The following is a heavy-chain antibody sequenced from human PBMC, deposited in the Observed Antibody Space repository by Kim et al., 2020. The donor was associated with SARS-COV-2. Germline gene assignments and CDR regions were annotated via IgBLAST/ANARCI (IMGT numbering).Heavy chain of an antibody. J-gene: IGHJ3*02. D-gene: IGHD1-1*01. CDR2: ISGNGRGT. Sequence: GGSLRLSCAASGFSFNSYEMSWVRQAPGKGLEWVSYISGNGRGTHYADSVKGRFTISRDNTKNSLYLQMNSLRVEDTAIYYCAREIQITTNAFDIWGQGTMVTVS. CDR3: AREIQITTNAFDI. CDR1: GFSFNSYE. V-gene: IGHV3-48*03.